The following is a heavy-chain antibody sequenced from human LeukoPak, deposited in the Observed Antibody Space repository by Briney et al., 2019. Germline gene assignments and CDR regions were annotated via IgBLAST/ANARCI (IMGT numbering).Heavy chain of an antibody. D-gene: IGHD5-24*01. V-gene: IGHV4-59*07. CDR2: IYHSGST. CDR3: ARVMGDGYKRAFDY. J-gene: IGHJ4*02. Sequence: KALDTLSLTCTVSGGSIRSNYWSWIRQPPGKGLEWIGYIYHSGSTNYNPSLNSRVTISVDTSKNEFSLKLSSVTAADTAVYYCARVMGDGYKRAFDYWGQGTLVTVSS. CDR1: GGSIRSNY.